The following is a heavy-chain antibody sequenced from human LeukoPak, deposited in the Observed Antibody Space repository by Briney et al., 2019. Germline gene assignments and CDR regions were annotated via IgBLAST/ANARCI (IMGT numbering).Heavy chain of an antibody. D-gene: IGHD2-21*02. CDR3: ARAHIVVVTAYYYYMDV. V-gene: IGHV4-39*07. Sequence: PSETLSLTCTVSGGSISSSSYYWGWIRQPPGKGLEWIGSIYYSGSTNYNPSLKSRVTISVDTSKNQFSLKLSSVTAADTAVYYCARAHIVVVTAYYYYMDVWGKGTTVTVSS. CDR1: GGSISSSSYY. J-gene: IGHJ6*03. CDR2: IYYSGST.